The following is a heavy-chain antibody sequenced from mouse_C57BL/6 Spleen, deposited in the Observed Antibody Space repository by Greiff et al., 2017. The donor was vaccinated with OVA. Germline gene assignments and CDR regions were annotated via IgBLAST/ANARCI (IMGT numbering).Heavy chain of an antibody. Sequence: VQLQQPGAELVKPGASVKMSCKASGYTFTSYWITWVQQRPGQGLEWIGDIYPGSGSTNSNEKFKRKVTLTVDTSSSTAYMQLSSLTSEDSAVYYCALYYGSSHWYFDFWGTGTTVTVSS. CDR2: IYPGSGST. J-gene: IGHJ1*03. CDR3: ALYYGSSHWYFDF. CDR1: GYTFTSYW. D-gene: IGHD1-1*01. V-gene: IGHV1-55*01.